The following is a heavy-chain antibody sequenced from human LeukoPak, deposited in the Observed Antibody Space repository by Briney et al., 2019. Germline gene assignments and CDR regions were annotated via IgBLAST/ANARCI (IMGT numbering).Heavy chain of an antibody. J-gene: IGHJ4*02. CDR1: GFTFSIYG. V-gene: IGHV3-30*18. CDR2: ISYDGSNI. D-gene: IGHD6-19*01. Sequence: PGGSLRLSCAASGFTFSIYGMHWVRQAPGKGLGWVAVISYDGSNIYYADSVKGRFTISRDNSKNTLYLQTNSLRAEDTAVYYCAKVPVGAGTEYYFDYWGQGTLVTVSS. CDR3: AKVPVGAGTEYYFDY.